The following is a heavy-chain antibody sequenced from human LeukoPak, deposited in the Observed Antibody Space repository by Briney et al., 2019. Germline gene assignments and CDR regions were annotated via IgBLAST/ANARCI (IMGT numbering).Heavy chain of an antibody. CDR2: ISGSGGST. J-gene: IGHJ4*02. CDR1: GFTFSSYA. D-gene: IGHD3-3*01. Sequence: GGSLRLSCAASGFTFSSYAMSWVRQAPGKGLEWVSAISGSGGSTYYADSVKGRFTISRDNSKNTLYLQMNSLRAEGTAVYYCAKDDVYDFWSGLPHFDYWGQGTLVTVSS. CDR3: AKDDVYDFWSGLPHFDY. V-gene: IGHV3-23*01.